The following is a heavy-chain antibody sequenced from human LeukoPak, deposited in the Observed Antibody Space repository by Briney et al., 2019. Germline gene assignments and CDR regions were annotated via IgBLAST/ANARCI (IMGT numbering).Heavy chain of an antibody. J-gene: IGHJ3*02. Sequence: GGSLRLSCAASGFTFSSYAMSWVRQAPGKGLEWVSAISGSGGSTYYADSVKGRLTISRDNSKNTLYLQMNSLRAEDTAVYYCAKSRNYYDSSGYYGTSRGDDDAFDIWGQGTMVTVSS. CDR1: GFTFSSYA. V-gene: IGHV3-23*01. CDR3: AKSRNYYDSSGYYGTSRGDDDAFDI. CDR2: ISGSGGST. D-gene: IGHD3-22*01.